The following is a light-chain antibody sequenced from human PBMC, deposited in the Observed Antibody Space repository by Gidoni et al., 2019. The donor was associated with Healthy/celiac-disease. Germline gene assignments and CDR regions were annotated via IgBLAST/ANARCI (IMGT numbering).Light chain of an antibody. J-gene: IGKJ1*01. Sequence: DIPMTQSPSARSASVGARVTITCRASQSISSYLNWYQRKPGKAPKLLISAASSLQSGVPSRFSGRGSGTDFTLTISSLRPEDFATYSCQQSYSTPQTFGQGTKVEIK. CDR3: QQSYSTPQT. V-gene: IGKV1-39*01. CDR2: AAS. CDR1: QSISSY.